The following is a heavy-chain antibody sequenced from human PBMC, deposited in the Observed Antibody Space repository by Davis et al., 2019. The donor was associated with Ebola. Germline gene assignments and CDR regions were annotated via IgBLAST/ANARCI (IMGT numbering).Heavy chain of an antibody. Sequence: GESLKISCAASGFTFSSYSMNWVRQAPGKGLEWVSSISISSSYIYYADSVKGRFTISRDNAKNSLYLQMNSLRAEDTAVYYCARVPSTYYYDSSGYYYYYYYYYGMDVWGQGTTVTVSS. CDR2: ISISSSYI. CDR3: ARVPSTYYYDSSGYYYYYYYYYGMDV. CDR1: GFTFSSYS. J-gene: IGHJ6*02. V-gene: IGHV3-21*01. D-gene: IGHD3-22*01.